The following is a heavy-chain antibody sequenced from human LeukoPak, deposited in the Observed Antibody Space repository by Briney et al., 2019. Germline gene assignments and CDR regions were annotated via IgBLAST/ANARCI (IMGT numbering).Heavy chain of an antibody. CDR1: GYTFTSYG. CDR2: ISAYNGNT. CDR3: ARIGGNYDILTGPI. V-gene: IGHV1-18*01. Sequence: ASVKVSCKASGYTFTSYGISWVRQAPGQGLEWMGWISAYNGNTNYAQKFQGRVTITADKSTSTAYMELSSPRSEDTAVYYCARIGGNYDILTGPIWGQGTLVTVSS. D-gene: IGHD3-9*01. J-gene: IGHJ4*02.